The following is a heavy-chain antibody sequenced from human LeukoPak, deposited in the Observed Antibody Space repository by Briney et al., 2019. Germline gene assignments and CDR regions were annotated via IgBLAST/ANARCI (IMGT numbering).Heavy chain of an antibody. V-gene: IGHV3-53*01. CDR3: ARLEQNSFYYMDV. J-gene: IGHJ6*03. D-gene: IGHD1-1*01. CDR1: GFTVSSSY. CDR2: FYSGGTT. Sequence: PGGSLRLSCVASGFTVSSSYMGWVRQAPGKGLEWVSVFYSGGTTYYPDSVMGRFTISRDNSESTLFLQMDNLRAEDTAVYYCARLEQNSFYYMDVWGKGTTVTVSS.